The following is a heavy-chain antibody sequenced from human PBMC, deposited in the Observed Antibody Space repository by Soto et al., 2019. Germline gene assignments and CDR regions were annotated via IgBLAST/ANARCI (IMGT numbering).Heavy chain of an antibody. Sequence: GGSLRLSCAASGFTFISYGMHWGRQAPGKGLEWVAVIWYDGSNKYYADSVKGRFTISRDNSKNTLYLQMNSLRAEDTAVYYCARDLQWELPPGGWFDPWGQGTLVTVSS. V-gene: IGHV3-33*01. CDR2: IWYDGSNK. J-gene: IGHJ5*02. CDR3: ARDLQWELPPGGWFDP. CDR1: GFTFISYG. D-gene: IGHD1-26*01.